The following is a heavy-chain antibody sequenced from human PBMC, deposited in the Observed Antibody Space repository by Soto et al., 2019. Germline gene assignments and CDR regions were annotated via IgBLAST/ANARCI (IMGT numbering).Heavy chain of an antibody. J-gene: IGHJ3*02. V-gene: IGHV3-74*01. CDR2: INSDGSST. CDR1: GFTCSRYW. D-gene: IGHD3-22*01. CDR3: ARLGLRITMIVLVHASDI. Sequence: PEGSLRLSCAAAGFTCSRYWIDWVRKAAGKGLVWVSRINSDGSSTSYADSVKGRFTISRDNAKNTLYLQMNSLRAEDTAVYYCARLGLRITMIVLVHASDIWGQETTVTV.